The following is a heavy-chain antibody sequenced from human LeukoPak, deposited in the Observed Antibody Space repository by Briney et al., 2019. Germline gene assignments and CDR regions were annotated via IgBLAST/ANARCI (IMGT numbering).Heavy chain of an antibody. CDR1: GFTFSSYA. D-gene: IGHD3-9*01. Sequence: PGGSLRLSCAASGFTFSSYAMHWVRQAPGKGLEYVSAITSNGGSTHYANSVKGRFTISRDNSKNTLYLQMGSLRAEDMAVYYRARVLSLRYFDWPLDYWGQGTLVTVSS. CDR3: ARVLSLRYFDWPLDY. J-gene: IGHJ4*02. V-gene: IGHV3-64*01. CDR2: ITSNGGST.